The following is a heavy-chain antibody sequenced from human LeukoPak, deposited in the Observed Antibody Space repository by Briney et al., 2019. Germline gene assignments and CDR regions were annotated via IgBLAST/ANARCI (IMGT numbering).Heavy chain of an antibody. D-gene: IGHD3-22*01. CDR3: ARLGYYDSSGYYYYFDY. CDR1: GYTFTSYD. CDR2: MNSNSGNT. V-gene: IGHV1-8*01. J-gene: IGHJ4*02. Sequence: GASVKVSCKASGYTFTSYDINWVRQATGQGLEWVGWMNSNSGNTGYAQKFQGRVTMTRNTSISTAYMELSSLRSEDTAVYYCARLGYYDSSGYYYYFDYWGQGTLVTVSS.